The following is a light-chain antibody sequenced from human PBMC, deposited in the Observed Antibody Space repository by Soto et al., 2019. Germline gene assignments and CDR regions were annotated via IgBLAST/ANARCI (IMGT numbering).Light chain of an antibody. CDR3: SSYTSGRDVYV. Sequence: QSALTQPASVSGSPGQSITISCTGTSSDVGSYHYVSWFQQHPGKAPKLIIFEVSDRPSGVSTRFSGSNSGDTASLTISGLQADDEADYYCSSYTSGRDVYVFGGGTKLTVL. CDR1: SSDVGSYHY. CDR2: EVS. V-gene: IGLV2-14*01. J-gene: IGLJ1*01.